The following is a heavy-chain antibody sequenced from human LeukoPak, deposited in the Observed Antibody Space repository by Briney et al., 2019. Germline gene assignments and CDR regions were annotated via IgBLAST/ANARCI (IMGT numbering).Heavy chain of an antibody. D-gene: IGHD3-22*01. CDR2: TYYRSKWYN. CDR3: ARAVVAAGHAFDI. J-gene: IGHJ3*02. CDR1: GDSVSSNSAA. V-gene: IGHV6-1*01. Sequence: SQTLSLTCSISGDSVSSNSAAWHWIRQSPSRGLVWRGRTYYRSKWYNDYAVSVKSRITINPDTSKNQFSLQLNSVTPEDTAVYYCARAVVAAGHAFDIWGQGTMVTVSS.